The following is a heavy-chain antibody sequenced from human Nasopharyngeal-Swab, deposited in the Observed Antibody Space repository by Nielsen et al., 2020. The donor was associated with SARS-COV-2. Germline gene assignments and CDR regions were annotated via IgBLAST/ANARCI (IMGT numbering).Heavy chain of an antibody. CDR3: ARVKPTDCSGGSCYSLPLGY. CDR1: GGTFSSYA. CDR2: IIPILGIA. V-gene: IGHV1-69*04. D-gene: IGHD2-15*01. J-gene: IGHJ4*02. Sequence: SVKVSCKASGGTFSSYAISWVRQAPGQGLEWMGRIIPILGIANYAQKFQGRVTITADKSTSTAYMKLSSLRSEDTAVYYCARVKPTDCSGGSCYSLPLGYWGQGTLVTVSS.